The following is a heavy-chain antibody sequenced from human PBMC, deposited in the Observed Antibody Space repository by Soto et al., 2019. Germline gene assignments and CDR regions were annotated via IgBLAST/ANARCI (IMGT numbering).Heavy chain of an antibody. CDR2: FDPEDGET. Sequence: ASVKVSCKVSGYTLTELSMHWVRQAPGKGLEWMGGFDPEDGETIYAQKFQGRVTMTEDTSTDTAYMELSSLRSEDTAVYYCATALDGYNFWDYWGQGTLVTVSS. CDR3: ATALDGYNFWDY. D-gene: IGHD3-3*01. V-gene: IGHV1-24*01. CDR1: GYTLTELS. J-gene: IGHJ4*02.